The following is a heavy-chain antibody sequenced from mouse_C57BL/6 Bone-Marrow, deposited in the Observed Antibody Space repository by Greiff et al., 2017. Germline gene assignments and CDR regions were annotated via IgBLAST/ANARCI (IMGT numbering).Heavy chain of an antibody. V-gene: IGHV1-55*01. D-gene: IGHD1-1*01. CDR3: ARWTTVVPLYAMDY. CDR1: GYTFTSYW. J-gene: IGHJ4*01. CDR2: IYPGSGST. Sequence: QVQLQQPGAELVKPGASVKMSCKASGYTFTSYWITWVKQRPGQGLEWIGDIYPGSGSTNHNEKFKSKATLTVDTSSSTAYMQLSSLTSEDSAVYYCARWTTVVPLYAMDYWGQGTSVTVSS.